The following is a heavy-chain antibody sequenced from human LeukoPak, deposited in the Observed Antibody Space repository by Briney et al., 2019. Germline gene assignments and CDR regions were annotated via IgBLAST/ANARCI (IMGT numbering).Heavy chain of an antibody. CDR1: GFTFSTYW. D-gene: IGHD3-22*01. CDR3: AKGDYYDSSGYNWFDP. J-gene: IGHJ5*02. CDR2: INQDGSDK. V-gene: IGHV3-7*01. Sequence: GGSLRLSCAASGFTFSTYWMSWVRQAPGKGLEWVANINQDGSDKYHVDSVKGRFTISRDNAKNTLYLQMNSLRAEDTAVYYCAKGDYYDSSGYNWFDPWGQGTLVTVSS.